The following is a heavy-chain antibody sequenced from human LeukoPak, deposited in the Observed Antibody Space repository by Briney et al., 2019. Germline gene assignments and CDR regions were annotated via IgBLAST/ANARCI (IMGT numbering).Heavy chain of an antibody. CDR2: ISGGAGTT. V-gene: IGHV3-23*01. CDR1: GFTFSSCA. Sequence: GGSLRLSCTASGFTFSSCAMHWVRQAPGKALEWASTISGGAGTTYYADSVKGRFTISRDNSENTLHLQMNNLRAEDSALYYCAKRPPASGWSAMDVWGKGTTVTVSS. D-gene: IGHD6-19*01. CDR3: AKRPPASGWSAMDV. J-gene: IGHJ6*04.